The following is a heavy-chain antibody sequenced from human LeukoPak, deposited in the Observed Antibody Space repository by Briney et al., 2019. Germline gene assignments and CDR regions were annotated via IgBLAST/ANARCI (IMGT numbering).Heavy chain of an antibody. J-gene: IGHJ4*02. CDR2: IYHSGST. Sequence: PSETLSLTCTVSGYSVSSGYYWGWIRQPPGKGLEWIGSIYHSGSTYYNPSLKSRVTISVDTSKNQFSLKLSSVTAADTAVYYCARAIRNYGGNRGAIDYWGQGTLVTVSS. CDR3: ARAIRNYGGNRGAIDY. V-gene: IGHV4-38-2*02. CDR1: GYSVSSGYY. D-gene: IGHD4-23*01.